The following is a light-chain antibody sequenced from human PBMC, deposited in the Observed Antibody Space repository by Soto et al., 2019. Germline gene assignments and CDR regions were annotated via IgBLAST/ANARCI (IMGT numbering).Light chain of an antibody. CDR2: ANR. V-gene: IGLV1-40*01. CDR1: SSNIGAGYD. CDR3: QSYDSHLSGREV. Sequence: QSVLTQPPSVSGAPGQRVTISCTGSSSNIGAGYDVHWYQQLPGTAPKLLIYANRDRPSGVPDRFSGSKSGSSASLAITGLQAEDEADYYCQSYDSHLSGREVFGGGTKLTVL. J-gene: IGLJ2*01.